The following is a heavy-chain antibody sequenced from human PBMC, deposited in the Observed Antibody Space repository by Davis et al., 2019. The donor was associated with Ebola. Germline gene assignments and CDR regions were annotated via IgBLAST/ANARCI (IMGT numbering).Heavy chain of an antibody. CDR2: IGSGSTPM. D-gene: IGHD5-24*01. Sequence: PGGSLRLSCAASGFTFSTYTMDWVRQAPGKGLDWVSSIGSGSTPMHYADSVKGRFTISRDNAKNSVYLQMNSLKAEDAAVYYCAGHRDGYNPFDYWGQGTLVTVSS. J-gene: IGHJ4*02. CDR1: GFTFSTYT. CDR3: AGHRDGYNPFDY. V-gene: IGHV3-21*06.